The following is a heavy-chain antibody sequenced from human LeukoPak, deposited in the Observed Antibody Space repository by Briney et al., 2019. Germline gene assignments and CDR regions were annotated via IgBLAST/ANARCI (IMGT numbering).Heavy chain of an antibody. D-gene: IGHD3-22*01. Sequence: PGGSLRLSCAASGFTFSSYAMSWVRQAPGKGLEWVSAISGSGGSTYYADSVKGRFTISRDNSKNTLYLQMSSLRAEDTAVYYCAKDYFDSSGYPVYYYYYYGMDVWGQGTTVTVSS. CDR3: AKDYFDSSGYPVYYYYYYGMDV. CDR1: GFTFSSYA. J-gene: IGHJ6*02. V-gene: IGHV3-23*01. CDR2: ISGSGGST.